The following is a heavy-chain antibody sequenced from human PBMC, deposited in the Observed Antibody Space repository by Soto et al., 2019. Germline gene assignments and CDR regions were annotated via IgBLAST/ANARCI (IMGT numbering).Heavy chain of an antibody. J-gene: IGHJ4*02. CDR2: INPSGGST. D-gene: IGHD6-13*01. CDR3: ARDKKDSSRWYVPGDY. CDR1: GYTFTSYY. Sequence: QVQLVQSGAEVKKPGASVKVSCKASGYTFTSYYMHWVRQAPGQGLEWMGIINPSGGSTSYAQKFQGRVTMTRDTSTSTVYMELSSLRSEDTAVYCCARDKKDSSRWYVPGDYWGQGTLVTVSS. V-gene: IGHV1-46*01.